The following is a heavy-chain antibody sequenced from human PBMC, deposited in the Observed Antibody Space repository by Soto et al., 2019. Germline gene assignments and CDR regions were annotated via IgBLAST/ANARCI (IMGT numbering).Heavy chain of an antibody. Sequence: QVQLVQSGAEVKKPGASVKVSCKASGYTFTSYYMHWVRQAPGQGLEWMGIINPSGGSTSYAQKFQGRVTMTRDPSTSTVYMELSSLRSEDTAVYYCARGQIVVVITSHFDYWGQGTLVTVSS. V-gene: IGHV1-46*01. J-gene: IGHJ4*02. CDR1: GYTFTSYY. D-gene: IGHD3-22*01. CDR3: ARGQIVVVITSHFDY. CDR2: INPSGGST.